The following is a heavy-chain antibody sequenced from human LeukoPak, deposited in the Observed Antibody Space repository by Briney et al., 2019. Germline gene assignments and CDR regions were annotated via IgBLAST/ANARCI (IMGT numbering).Heavy chain of an antibody. CDR3: ARDLLWFRGGFDP. J-gene: IGHJ5*02. CDR2: MNPNSGNT. D-gene: IGHD3-10*01. CDR1: GYTFTSYD. Sequence: ASVKVSCKASGYTFTSYDINWVRQATGQGLEWMGWMNPNSGNTGYAQKFQGRVTMTRNTSISTAYMELRSLRSEDTAVYYCARDLLWFRGGFDPWGQGTLVTVSS. V-gene: IGHV1-8*01.